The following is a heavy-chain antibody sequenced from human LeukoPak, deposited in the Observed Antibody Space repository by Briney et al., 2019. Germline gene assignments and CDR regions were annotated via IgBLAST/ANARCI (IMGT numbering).Heavy chain of an antibody. J-gene: IGHJ6*02. D-gene: IGHD1-26*01. CDR1: GFTFDDYA. V-gene: IGHV3-9*01. Sequence: GRSLRLSCAASGFTFDDYAMHWVRQAPGKGLEWVSGISWNSGSIGYADSVKGRFTISRDNAKNSLYLQMNSLRAEDTALYYCAKDRSWELSGMDVWGQGTTVTVSS. CDR3: AKDRSWELSGMDV. CDR2: ISWNSGSI.